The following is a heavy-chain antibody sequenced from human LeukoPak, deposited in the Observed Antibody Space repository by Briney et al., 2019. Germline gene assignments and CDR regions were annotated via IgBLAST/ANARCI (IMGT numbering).Heavy chain of an antibody. CDR2: ITTGGIT. CDR1: GFTFSNAW. D-gene: IGHD3-22*01. V-gene: IGHV3-66*04. J-gene: IGHJ4*02. CDR3: AKHGTSGYNFFDS. Sequence: PGGSLRLSCAASGFTFSNAWVSWVRQAPGKGLEWVSTITTGGITYHADSVKGRFTISRDISKSTLYLQMNGLRAEDTAMYYCAKHGTSGYNFFDSWGQGTLVTVSS.